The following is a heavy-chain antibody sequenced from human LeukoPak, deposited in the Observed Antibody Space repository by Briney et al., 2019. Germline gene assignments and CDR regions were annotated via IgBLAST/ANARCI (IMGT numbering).Heavy chain of an antibody. CDR3: ASYAYYYGSGGDYFDY. J-gene: IGHJ4*02. CDR1: GVSISSYY. D-gene: IGHD3-10*01. Sequence: TSETLSLTCTVSGVSISSYYWTWIRQPPGKGLEWIGHIYYSGTTNYNPSLKSRVTISVDTSKNQFSLKLSSVTAADTAMYYCASYAYYYGSGGDYFDYWGQGTLVTVSS. CDR2: IYYSGTT. V-gene: IGHV4-59*01.